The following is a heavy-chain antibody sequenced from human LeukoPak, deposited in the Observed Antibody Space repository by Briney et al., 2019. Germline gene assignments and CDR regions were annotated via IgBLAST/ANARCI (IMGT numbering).Heavy chain of an antibody. V-gene: IGHV4-4*07. CDR3: ARGGKATVVTM. Sequence: SETLSLTCAVSGGSINSYYWSWIRQPAGKGLEWIGRIYSSGSTNYNPSLKSRVSMSVDTSKNQFSLKLTSVSAADTALYYCARGGKATVVTMWGQGILVTVSS. CDR2: IYSSGST. D-gene: IGHD4-23*01. CDR1: GGSINSYY. J-gene: IGHJ4*02.